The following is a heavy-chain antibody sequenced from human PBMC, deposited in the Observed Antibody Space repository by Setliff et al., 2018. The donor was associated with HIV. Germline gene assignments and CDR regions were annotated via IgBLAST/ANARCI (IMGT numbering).Heavy chain of an antibody. CDR2: IYTSGTT. CDR1: GGSISSGSYF. V-gene: IGHV4-61*02. Sequence: SETLSLTCTVSGGSISSGSYFWTWMRQPAGKRLEWIGRIYTSGTTNYNPSLKSRVTMSVDTSKNQFSLKLTSVTASDTAVYYCARADYYYYGMDVWGQGTTVTVSS. J-gene: IGHJ6*02. CDR3: ARADYYYYGMDV.